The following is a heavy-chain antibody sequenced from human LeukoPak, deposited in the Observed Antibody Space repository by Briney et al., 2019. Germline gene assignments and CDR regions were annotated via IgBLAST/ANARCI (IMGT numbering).Heavy chain of an antibody. J-gene: IGHJ6*03. CDR2: INTNTGNP. D-gene: IGHD3-10*01. Sequence: ASVKVSCKASGYTFTSYAMNWVRQAPGQGLEWMGWINTNTGNPTYAQGFTGRFVFSLDTSVSTAYLQISSLKAEDTAVYYCARFGDYYGSGSYRPYYYYYMDVWGKGTTVTVSS. V-gene: IGHV7-4-1*02. CDR3: ARFGDYYGSGSYRPYYYYYMDV. CDR1: GYTFTSYA.